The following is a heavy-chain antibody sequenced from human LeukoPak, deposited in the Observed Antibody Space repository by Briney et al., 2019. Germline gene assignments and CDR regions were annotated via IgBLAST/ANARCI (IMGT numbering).Heavy chain of an antibody. Sequence: PGRSLRLSCTASGFTFGDYAMSWVRQAPGKGLEWVGFIRSKAYGGTTEYAASVKGRFTISRDDSKSIAYLQMNSLKTEDTAVYYCTREDGLIVGATRGNWFDPWGQGTLVTVSS. CDR2: IRSKAYGGTT. CDR1: GFTFGDYA. D-gene: IGHD1-26*01. V-gene: IGHV3-49*04. CDR3: TREDGLIVGATRGNWFDP. J-gene: IGHJ5*02.